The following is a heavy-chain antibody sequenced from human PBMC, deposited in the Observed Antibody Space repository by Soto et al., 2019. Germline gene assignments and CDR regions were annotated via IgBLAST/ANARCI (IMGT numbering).Heavy chain of an antibody. CDR3: AFRRVLLWFGELLSPFDY. D-gene: IGHD3-10*01. J-gene: IGHJ4*02. CDR1: GFTFSSYA. Sequence: PGGSLRLSCAASGFTFSSYAMHWVRQAPGKGLEWVAVISYDGSNKYYADSVKGRFTISRDNSKNTLYLQMNSLRAEDTAVYYCAFRRVLLWFGELLSPFDYWGQGTLVTVSS. CDR2: ISYDGSNK. V-gene: IGHV3-30-3*02.